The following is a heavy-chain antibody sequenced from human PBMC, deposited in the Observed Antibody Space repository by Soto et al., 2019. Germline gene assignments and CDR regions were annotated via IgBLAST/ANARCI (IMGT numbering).Heavy chain of an antibody. CDR2: ISYDGSNK. J-gene: IGHJ5*02. D-gene: IGHD6-19*01. V-gene: IGHV3-30-3*01. CDR1: GFTFSSYA. Sequence: GGSLRLSCAASGFTFSSYAMHWVRQAPGKGLEWVAVISYDGSNKYYADSVKGRFTISRDNSKNTLYLQMNSLRAEDTAVYYCARELSSGWWGWFDPWGQGTLVTVSS. CDR3: ARELSSGWWGWFDP.